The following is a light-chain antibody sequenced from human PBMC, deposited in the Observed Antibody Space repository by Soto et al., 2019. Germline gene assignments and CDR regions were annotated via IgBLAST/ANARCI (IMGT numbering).Light chain of an antibody. CDR2: GAS. Sequence: ETMMTQSPDTLSVSLGERATLSCRASQSLRSSLAWYQQKPGQAPRLLIYGASSRATGIPDRFSGSGSGTDFTLTISSLEPEDSAVYYCQQRHMWPITFGQGTRLEIK. J-gene: IGKJ5*01. CDR3: QQRHMWPIT. CDR1: QSLRSS. V-gene: IGKV3D-15*01.